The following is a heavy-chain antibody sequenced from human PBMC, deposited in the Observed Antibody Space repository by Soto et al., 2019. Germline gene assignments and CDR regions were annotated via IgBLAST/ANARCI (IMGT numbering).Heavy chain of an antibody. CDR2: ISAYNGNT. CDR1: GYTFTSYG. J-gene: IGHJ4*02. V-gene: IGHV1-18*01. D-gene: IGHD3-9*01. CDR3: ARADYDNLTGYFFLAY. Sequence: ASVKVSCKASGYTFTSYGISWVRQAPGQGLEWMGWISAYNGNTNYAQXXXXXXXXXXXTSXSTAYMELRSLRSDDTAVYYCARADYDNLTGYFFLAYRAQRTPVTVXS.